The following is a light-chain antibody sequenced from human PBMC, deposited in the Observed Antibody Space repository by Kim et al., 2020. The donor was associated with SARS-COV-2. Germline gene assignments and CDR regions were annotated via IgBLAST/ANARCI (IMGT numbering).Light chain of an antibody. Sequence: LSPGERPTLSCRASQTVSSSYLAWYQQKPGQAPRLLIYAASSRATGIPDRFSGSGSGTDFTLTISRLEPEDFAVYFCQQYGISPCTFGQGTKLEIK. CDR1: QTVSSSY. CDR2: AAS. V-gene: IGKV3-20*01. CDR3: QQYGISPCT. J-gene: IGKJ2*02.